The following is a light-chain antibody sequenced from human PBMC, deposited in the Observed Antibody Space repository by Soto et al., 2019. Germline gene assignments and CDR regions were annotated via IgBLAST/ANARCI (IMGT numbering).Light chain of an antibody. J-gene: IGLJ2*01. CDR1: SSDVGGYNL. V-gene: IGLV2-23*01. Sequence: QSALTQPASASGSPGQSITISCTGTSSDVGGYNLVSWYQQHPGKAPKVIIYEGGKRPSGVANRFSGSKSGITASLTISGLQDAEDAADYCCSSSGYSTSVVFGGGTKLTVL. CDR3: CSSSGYSTSVV. CDR2: EGG.